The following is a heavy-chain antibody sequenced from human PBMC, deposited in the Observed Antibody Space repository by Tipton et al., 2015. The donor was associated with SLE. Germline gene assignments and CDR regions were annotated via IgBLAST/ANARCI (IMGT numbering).Heavy chain of an antibody. Sequence: LRLSCTVSGGSISSYYWSWIRQPPGKGLEWIGEINHSGSTNYNPSLKSRVTISVDTSKNQFSLKLSSVTAADTAVYYCARDRQPEIAAAGIRYFDYWGKGTLVTVSS. CDR3: ARDRQPEIAAAGIRYFDY. CDR2: INHSGST. CDR1: GGSISSYY. J-gene: IGHJ4*02. V-gene: IGHV4-34*01. D-gene: IGHD6-13*01.